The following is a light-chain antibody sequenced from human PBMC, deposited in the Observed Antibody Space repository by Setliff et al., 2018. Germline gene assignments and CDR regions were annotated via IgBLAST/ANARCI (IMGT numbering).Light chain of an antibody. Sequence: QSVLTQPPSASGPPGQSVTISCTGTSSDVGAYDYVSWYQQHPGKAPKLMLYKVTERPSGVPDRFSGSKSGSTASLTVSGLQADDEADYYCSAYAGSNNWGVFGTGTKVTVL. CDR3: SAYAGSNNWGV. CDR1: SSDVGAYDY. J-gene: IGLJ1*01. CDR2: KVT. V-gene: IGLV2-8*01.